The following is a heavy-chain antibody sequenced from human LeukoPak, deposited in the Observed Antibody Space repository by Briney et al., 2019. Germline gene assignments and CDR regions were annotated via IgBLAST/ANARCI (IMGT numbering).Heavy chain of an antibody. D-gene: IGHD3-22*01. CDR3: AKDAAPWDSSGYYMDV. Sequence: PGGSLRLSCAASGFTFSSYTMNWVRQAPGKGLERVSSISSSSSFIYYADSVKGRFTISRDNSKNTLYLQMNSLRAEDTAVYYCAKDAAPWDSSGYYMDVWGKGTTVTISS. CDR1: GFTFSSYT. J-gene: IGHJ6*03. V-gene: IGHV3-21*01. CDR2: ISSSSSFI.